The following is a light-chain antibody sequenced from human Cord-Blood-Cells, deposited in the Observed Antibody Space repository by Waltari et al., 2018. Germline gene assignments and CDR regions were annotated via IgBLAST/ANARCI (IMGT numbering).Light chain of an antibody. CDR2: DAS. Sequence: MTQSPSSLSASVGDRVTITCQASQDISNYLNWYQQKPGKAPKLLIYDASNLETGVPSRFSGSGSGTDFTFTISSLQPEDIATYYCQQYDNLPYTFGQGTKPEI. V-gene: IGKV1-33*01. CDR1: QDISNY. J-gene: IGKJ2*01. CDR3: QQYDNLPYT.